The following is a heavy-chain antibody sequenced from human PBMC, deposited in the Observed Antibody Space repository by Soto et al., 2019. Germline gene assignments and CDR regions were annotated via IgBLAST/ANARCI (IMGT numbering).Heavy chain of an antibody. CDR3: ATLSFIVNRCYYGTDV. Sequence: ASVKVSCKVSGYTLTELSMHWVRQAPGKGLEWMGGFDPEDGETIYAQKFQGRVAMTEDTSTDTAYMELSSLRSEDTAVYYCATLSFIVNRCYYGTDVWGQGTTVTVSS. V-gene: IGHV1-24*01. J-gene: IGHJ6*02. CDR1: GYTLTELS. CDR2: FDPEDGET. D-gene: IGHD2-21*01.